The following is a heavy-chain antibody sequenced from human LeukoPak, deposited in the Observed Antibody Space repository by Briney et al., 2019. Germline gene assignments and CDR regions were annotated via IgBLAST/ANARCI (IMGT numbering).Heavy chain of an antibody. V-gene: IGHV1-18*01. J-gene: IGHJ4*02. CDR2: ISTYNGNA. CDR3: ARGGYYGSGSFPDY. D-gene: IGHD3-10*01. Sequence: GASVKVSCKASGYTFIGYGISWVRQAPGQGLECMGWISTYNGNANYAQKLQGRVTMTTDTSTSTVYMELRSLTSDDTAVYYCARGGYYGSGSFPDYWGQGTLVTVSS. CDR1: GYTFIGYG.